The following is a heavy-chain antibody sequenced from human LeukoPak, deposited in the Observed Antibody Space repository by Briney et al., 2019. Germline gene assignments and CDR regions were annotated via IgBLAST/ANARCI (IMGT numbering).Heavy chain of an antibody. D-gene: IGHD3-10*02. V-gene: IGHV3-48*03. J-gene: IGHJ6*04. CDR3: AELGITMIGGV. CDR1: GFTFSSYE. Sequence: GRSLRLSCAASGFTFSSYEMNWVRQAPGKGLEWVSYISSSGSTIYYADSVKGRFTISRDNAKDSLYLQMNSLRAEDTAVYYCAELGITMIGGVWGKGTTVTISS. CDR2: ISSSGSTI.